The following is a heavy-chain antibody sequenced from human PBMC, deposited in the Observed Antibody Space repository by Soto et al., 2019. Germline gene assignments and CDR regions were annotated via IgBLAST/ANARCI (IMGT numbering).Heavy chain of an antibody. CDR3: ARRGWDIVATYYFDY. Sequence: HGESLKISCKGSGYSFTSYWIGWVRQMPGKGLEWMGIIYPGDSDTRYSPSFQGQVTISADKSISTAYLQWSSLKASDTAMYYCARRGWDIVATYYFDYWGQGTLVTVSS. CDR1: GYSFTSYW. V-gene: IGHV5-51*01. CDR2: IYPGDSDT. J-gene: IGHJ4*02. D-gene: IGHD5-12*01.